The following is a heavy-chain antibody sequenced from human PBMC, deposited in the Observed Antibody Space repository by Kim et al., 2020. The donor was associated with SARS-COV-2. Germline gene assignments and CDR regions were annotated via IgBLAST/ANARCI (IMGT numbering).Heavy chain of an antibody. CDR1: GGSISSGVYY. CDR2: IYYSGST. J-gene: IGHJ5*02. Sequence: SETLSLTCTVSGGSISSGVYYWSWIRQHPGKGLEWIGYIYYSGSTNYNPSLKSRVTISVDTSKSQFSLKLSSVTAADTAVYYCARSRIAVAGMGWFDPWGQGTLVTVSS. V-gene: IGHV4-31*03. CDR3: ARSRIAVAGMGWFDP. D-gene: IGHD6-19*01.